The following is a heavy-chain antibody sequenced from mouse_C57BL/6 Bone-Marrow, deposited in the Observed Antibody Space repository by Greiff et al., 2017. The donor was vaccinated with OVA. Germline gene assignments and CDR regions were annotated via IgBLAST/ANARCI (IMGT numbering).Heavy chain of an antibody. CDR2: ILPGSGST. CDR1: GYTFTGYW. V-gene: IGHV1-9*01. D-gene: IGHD2-1*01. CDR3: ARGDYGNYRFAY. Sequence: QVQLQQSGAELMKPGASVKLSCKATGYTFTGYWIEWVKQRPGHGLEWIGEILPGSGSTNYNEKFKGKATFTADTSSTTAYMQLSSLTTEDSAIYYCARGDYGNYRFAYWGQGTLVTVSA. J-gene: IGHJ3*01.